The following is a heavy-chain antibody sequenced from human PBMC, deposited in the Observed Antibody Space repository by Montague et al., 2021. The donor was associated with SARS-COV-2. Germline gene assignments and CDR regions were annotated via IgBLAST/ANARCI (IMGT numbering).Heavy chain of an antibody. Sequence: SLRLSCAASGFRVSNNYMSWVRQAPGKGLEWVSVIYSGGTTRYAYSVKXRLTISRDNSKNTLYVQVDSLRPEDTAVYYCAREGYSAYDYGGFDIWGQGTMVIVSS. CDR1: GFRVSNNY. V-gene: IGHV3-66*02. D-gene: IGHD5-12*01. CDR2: IYSGGTT. CDR3: AREGYSAYDYGGFDI. J-gene: IGHJ3*02.